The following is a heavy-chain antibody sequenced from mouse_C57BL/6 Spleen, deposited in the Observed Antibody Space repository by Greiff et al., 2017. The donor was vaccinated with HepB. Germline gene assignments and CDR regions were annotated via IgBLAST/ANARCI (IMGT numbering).Heavy chain of an antibody. Sequence: DVKLVESGGGLVKPGGSLKLSCAASGFTFSSYAMSWVRQTPEKRLEWVATISDGGSYTYYPDNVKGRFTISRDNAKNNLYLQMSHLKSEDTAMYYCARAPRSITTVVEYYFDYWGQGTTLTVSS. J-gene: IGHJ2*01. D-gene: IGHD1-1*01. V-gene: IGHV5-4*03. CDR2: ISDGGSYT. CDR1: GFTFSSYA. CDR3: ARAPRSITTVVEYYFDY.